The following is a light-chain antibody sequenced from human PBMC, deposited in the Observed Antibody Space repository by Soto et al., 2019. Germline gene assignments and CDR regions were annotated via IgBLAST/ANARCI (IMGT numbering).Light chain of an antibody. CDR3: GTWDSSLSAWYV. J-gene: IGLJ1*01. CDR2: DNN. Sequence: QSVLTQPPSVPAAPGQKVTISCSPTSSNIGNNYVSWYQQLPGTAPKLLIYDNNKRPSGIPDRFSGSKSGTSATLGITGLQTGDEADYYCGTWDSSLSAWYVFGTGTKVTVL. CDR1: SSNIGNNY. V-gene: IGLV1-51*01.